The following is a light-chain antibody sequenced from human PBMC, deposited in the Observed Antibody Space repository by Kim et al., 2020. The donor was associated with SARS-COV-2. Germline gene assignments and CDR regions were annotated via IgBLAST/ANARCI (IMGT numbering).Light chain of an antibody. Sequence: SLSPGERASLACRASQGVGSSSIAWHQQRPGQAPRLLIHGASTRATGIPDRFSGSGSGTDYTLTISSLETEDFAVYYCQHFDNSYTFGQGTKLEI. CDR3: QHFDNSYT. V-gene: IGKV3-20*01. J-gene: IGKJ2*01. CDR1: QGVGSSS. CDR2: GAS.